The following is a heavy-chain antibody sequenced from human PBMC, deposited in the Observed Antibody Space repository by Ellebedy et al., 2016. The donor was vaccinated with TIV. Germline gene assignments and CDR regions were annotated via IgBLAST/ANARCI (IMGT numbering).Heavy chain of an antibody. J-gene: IGHJ4*02. V-gene: IGHV1-18*04. D-gene: IGHD6-19*01. CDR2: ISAYNGNT. CDR1: GYTFTDYY. CDR3: ATVPYSSGKGHYFDY. Sequence: ASVKVSCKASGYTFTDYYMHWVRQAPGQGLEWMGWISAYNGNTNYAQKLQGRVTMTTDTSTSTAYMELSSLRSEDTAVYYCATVPYSSGKGHYFDYWGQGTLVTVSS.